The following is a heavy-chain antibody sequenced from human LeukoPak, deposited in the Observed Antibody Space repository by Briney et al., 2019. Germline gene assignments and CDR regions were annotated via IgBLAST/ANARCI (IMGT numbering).Heavy chain of an antibody. CDR1: GFTFSSYW. CDR3: ARAAPKLELQIHAFDI. D-gene: IGHD1-7*01. CDR2: IKQDGSEK. V-gene: IGHV3-7*01. J-gene: IGHJ3*02. Sequence: GGSLRLSCAASGFTFSSYWMSWVRQAPGKGLEWVANIKQDGSEKYYVDSVKGRFTISRDNAKNSLYLQMNSLRAEDTAVYYCARAAPKLELQIHAFDIWGQGTMVTVSS.